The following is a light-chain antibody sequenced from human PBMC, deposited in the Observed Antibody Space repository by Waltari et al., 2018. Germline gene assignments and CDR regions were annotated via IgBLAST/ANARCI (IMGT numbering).Light chain of an antibody. V-gene: IGKV3-20*01. CDR3: QQFGGSLYT. CDR1: QSISSAS. CDR2: GAS. J-gene: IGKJ2*01. Sequence: EIVLTQSPGTMSLSPGERATLYCRASQSISSASLAWYQQKTGQAPRLLIYGASTRATGIPDRFSGSGSGIDFTLTISRLEPEDFAVYYCQQFGGSLYTFGQGTKLEIK.